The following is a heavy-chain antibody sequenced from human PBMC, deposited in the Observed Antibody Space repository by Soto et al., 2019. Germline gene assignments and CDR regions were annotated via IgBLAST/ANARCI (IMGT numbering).Heavy chain of an antibody. D-gene: IGHD3-22*01. Sequence: GASLRLSCAASGFTFSSYWMHWVRQSPGKGLVCVSQIDSDGRSTTYADTVKGRFTVSRDNAKNKLFLQMTGLRAEDTAVYYCVRDYDSSGFYSGHWGQGTLVTVSS. CDR3: VRDYDSSGFYSGH. V-gene: IGHV3-74*03. CDR2: IDSDGRST. CDR1: GFTFSSYW. J-gene: IGHJ4*02.